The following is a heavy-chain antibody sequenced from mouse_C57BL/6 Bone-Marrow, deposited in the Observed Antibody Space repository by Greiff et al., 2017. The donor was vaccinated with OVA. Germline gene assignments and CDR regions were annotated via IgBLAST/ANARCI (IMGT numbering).Heavy chain of an antibody. Sequence: EVQLVESGGDLVKPGGSLKLSCAASGFTFRSYGMSWVRQTPDKRLEWVATISSGGSYPYYPDSVKGRFTISRDNAKNTLYLQMSSLKSEDTAMYYCAREWLLRDYYAMDYWGQGTSVTVSS. V-gene: IGHV5-6*01. D-gene: IGHD2-3*01. CDR2: ISSGGSYP. J-gene: IGHJ4*01. CDR1: GFTFRSYG. CDR3: AREWLLRDYYAMDY.